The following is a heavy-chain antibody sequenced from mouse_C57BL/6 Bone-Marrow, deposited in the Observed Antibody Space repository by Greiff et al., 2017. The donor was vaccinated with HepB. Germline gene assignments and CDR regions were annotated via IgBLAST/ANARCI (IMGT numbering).Heavy chain of an antibody. Sequence: EVMLVESGGGLVKPGGSLKLSCAASGFTFSDYGMHWVRQAPEKGLEWVAYISSGCSTIYYADTVKGRFTISRDNAKSTLFLQMTRLRSEDTAMYYCASEGYYGSSPYAMDYWGQGTSVTVSS. CDR3: ASEGYYGSSPYAMDY. CDR2: ISSGCSTI. J-gene: IGHJ4*01. CDR1: GFTFSDYG. D-gene: IGHD1-1*01. V-gene: IGHV5-17*01.